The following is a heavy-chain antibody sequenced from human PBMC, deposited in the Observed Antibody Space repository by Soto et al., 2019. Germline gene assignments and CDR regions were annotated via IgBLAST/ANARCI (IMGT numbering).Heavy chain of an antibody. CDR1: GGSISSYY. V-gene: IGHV4-59*01. CDR2: IYYSGST. Sequence: SVTLSLTCTVSGGSISSYYWSWIRQPPGKGLEWIGYIYYSGSTNYNPSLKSRVTISVDTSKNQFSLKLSSVTAADTAVYYCARHIYPSGSSGLNGMDVWGQGTTVTVSS. D-gene: IGHD6-19*01. J-gene: IGHJ6*02. CDR3: ARHIYPSGSSGLNGMDV.